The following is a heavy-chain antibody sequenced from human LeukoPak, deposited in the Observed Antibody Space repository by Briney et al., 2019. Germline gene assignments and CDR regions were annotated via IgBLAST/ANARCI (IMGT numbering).Heavy chain of an antibody. CDR1: GFTFSRYW. V-gene: IGHV3-7*01. J-gene: IGHJ4*02. Sequence: GGSLRPSCAASGFTFSRYWMTWVRQAPGKGLEWVASIKEDGSEKYSVDSVKGRFTISRDNAKNSLFLQMNSLRAEDTAVYYCARAEGGYDILTGYFPDYWGQGTLVTVSS. CDR3: ARAEGGYDILTGYFPDY. D-gene: IGHD3-9*01. CDR2: IKEDGSEK.